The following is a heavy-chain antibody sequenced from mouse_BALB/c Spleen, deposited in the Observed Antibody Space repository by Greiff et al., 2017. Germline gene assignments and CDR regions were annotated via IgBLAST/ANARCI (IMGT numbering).Heavy chain of an antibody. CDR1: GYSLTSGYY. Sequence: ESGPGLVKPSQSLSLTCSVTGYSLTSGYYWNWIRQFPGNKLEWMGYISYDGSNNYNPSLKNRISITRDTSKNQFFLKLNSVTTEDTATYYCARERYYDYDGGAMDYWGQGTSVTVSS. J-gene: IGHJ4*01. V-gene: IGHV3-6*02. CDR3: ARERYYDYDGGAMDY. CDR2: ISYDGSN. D-gene: IGHD2-4*01.